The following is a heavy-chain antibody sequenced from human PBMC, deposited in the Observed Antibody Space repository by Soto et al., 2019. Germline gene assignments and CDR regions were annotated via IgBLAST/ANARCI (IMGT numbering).Heavy chain of an antibody. D-gene: IGHD2-15*01. V-gene: IGHV3-30-3*01. J-gene: IGHJ6*02. CDR3: ARGLARDSGGSPNYYYYGMDV. CDR1: GFTFSSYA. CDR2: ISYDGSNK. Sequence: GGSLRLSCAASGFTFSSYAMHWVRQAPGKGLEWVAVISYDGSNKYYADSVKGRFTISRDNSKNTLYLQMNSLRAEDTAVYYCARGLARDSGGSPNYYYYGMDVWGQGTTVTVSS.